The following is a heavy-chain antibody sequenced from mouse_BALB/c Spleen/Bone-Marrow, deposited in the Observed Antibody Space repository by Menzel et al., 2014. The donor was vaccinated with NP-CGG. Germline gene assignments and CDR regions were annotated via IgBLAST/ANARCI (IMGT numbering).Heavy chain of an antibody. Sequence: VQLQQPGAELATPGASVKMSCKASGYTFTSYWMHWVKQRPGQGLEWIGYINPSTGYTEYNKKFKDKGTLTADKSASTAYMQLSSLTSEDSAVYYSARVDYWGQGTTLTVSS. CDR2: INPSTGYT. J-gene: IGHJ2*01. CDR1: GYTFTSYW. V-gene: IGHV1-4*01. CDR3: ARVDY.